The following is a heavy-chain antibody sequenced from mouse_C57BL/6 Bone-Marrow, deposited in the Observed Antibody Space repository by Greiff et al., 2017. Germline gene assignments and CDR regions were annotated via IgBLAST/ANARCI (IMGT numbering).Heavy chain of an antibody. CDR3: FGRCYAMDC. CDR1: GYTFTSYG. V-gene: IGHV1-81*01. J-gene: IGHJ4*01. Sequence: VKLMESGAELARPGASVKLSCKASGYTFTSYGISWVKQRTGQGLEWIGAIYPRSGNTYYTEKFKGKDTLTADKSSSTAYMELRSLTSEDSAVXFCFGRCYAMDCWGRGSSVTVSS. CDR2: IYPRSGNT.